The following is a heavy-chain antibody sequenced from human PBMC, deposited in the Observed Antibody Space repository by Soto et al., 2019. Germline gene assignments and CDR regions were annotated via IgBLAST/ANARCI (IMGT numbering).Heavy chain of an antibody. J-gene: IGHJ6*02. V-gene: IGHV4-59*01. CDR1: GGSISSYY. CDR2: IYYRGST. D-gene: IGHD6-13*01. Sequence: QVQLQESGPALVKPSETLFLTCTVSGGSISSYYWSWIRQPPGKGLEWIGYIYYRGSTNYNPSLRSRVTISVDTSKNQFSLKLSSVTVADTAVYYCAREGLIAAAGTGYYGMDVWGQGPTVTVSS. CDR3: AREGLIAAAGTGYYGMDV.